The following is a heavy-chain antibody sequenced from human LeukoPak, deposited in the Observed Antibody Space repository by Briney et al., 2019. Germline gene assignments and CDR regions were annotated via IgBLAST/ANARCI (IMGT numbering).Heavy chain of an antibody. J-gene: IGHJ5*02. Sequence: SETLSLTCSVSSYSINNGYLWAWIRQPPGKGLEWIGYIYYSGSTNYNPSLKSRVTISVDTSKNQFSLKLSSVTAADTAVYYCARVTGLYGYNWFDPWGQGTLVTVSS. CDR1: SYSINNGYL. CDR2: IYYSGST. D-gene: IGHD3-16*02. V-gene: IGHV4-61*01. CDR3: ARVTGLYGYNWFDP.